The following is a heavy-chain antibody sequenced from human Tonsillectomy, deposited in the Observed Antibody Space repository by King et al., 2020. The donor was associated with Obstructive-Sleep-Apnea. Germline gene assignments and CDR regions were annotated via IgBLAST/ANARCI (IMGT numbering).Heavy chain of an antibody. V-gene: IGHV3-23*04. D-gene: IGHD2-15*01. Sequence: VQLVESGGGLLQPGESLRLSCVVSGFTFSNYAMSWVRQAPGKGLEWVSTIASIGGDTYYADSGKGRFTISRDNSKHTLSLRVNSLRAEDTAIYYCAKDDSGGAYNDYWGQGTLVTVSS. CDR2: IASIGGDT. CDR1: GFTFSNYA. J-gene: IGHJ4*02. CDR3: AKDDSGGAYNDY.